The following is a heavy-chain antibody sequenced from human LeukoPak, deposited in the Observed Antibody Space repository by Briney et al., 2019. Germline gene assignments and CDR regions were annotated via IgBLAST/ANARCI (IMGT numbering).Heavy chain of an antibody. CDR2: ISGSGDST. V-gene: IGHV3-23*01. CDR3: AKGGSIVVVPAAEH. CDR1: GFSFSNYA. Sequence: AGGSLRLSCAASGFSFSNYAMTWVRQAPGKGLEWFSAISGSGDSTYYADSVKGRFTISRDNSKNTLYLQMISLRAEDTAVYYCAKGGSIVVVPAAEHWGQGTLVTVSS. J-gene: IGHJ1*01. D-gene: IGHD2-2*01.